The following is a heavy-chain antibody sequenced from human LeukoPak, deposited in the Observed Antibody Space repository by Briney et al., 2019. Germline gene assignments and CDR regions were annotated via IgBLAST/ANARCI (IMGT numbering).Heavy chain of an antibody. CDR2: VNEDGSEK. CDR1: GFTFSRYW. D-gene: IGHD3-22*01. J-gene: IGHJ4*02. V-gene: IGHV3-7*01. CDR3: ARDWWDSSGYYDY. Sequence: GGSLRLSCAASGFTFSRYWMSWVRQAPGKGLEWVANVNEDGSEKYSVDSVKGRFTISRDNAKNSLYLQMNSLRAEDTAVYYCARDWWDSSGYYDYWGQGTLVTVSS.